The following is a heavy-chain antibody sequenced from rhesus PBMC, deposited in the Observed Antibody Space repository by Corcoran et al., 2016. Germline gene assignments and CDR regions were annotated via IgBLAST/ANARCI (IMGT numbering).Heavy chain of an antibody. CDR3: ARGDVSWNYGLDS. J-gene: IGHJ6*01. D-gene: IGHD1-1-1*01. CDR1: GYSISSGYD. Sequence: QVQLQESGPGVVKPSETLSLTCAVSGYSISSGYDWSWIRQPPGKGLEWIGYIYGSGTMTNYNPSLKSRVTLSVDTSKNQFSLKLSYVTAADTAVYYCARGDVSWNYGLDSWGQGVVVTVSS. V-gene: IGHV4-127*01. CDR2: IYGSGTMT.